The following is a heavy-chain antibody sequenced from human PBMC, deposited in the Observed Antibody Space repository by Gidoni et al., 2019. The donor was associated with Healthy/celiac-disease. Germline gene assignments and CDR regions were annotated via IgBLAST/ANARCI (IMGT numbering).Heavy chain of an antibody. J-gene: IGHJ5*02. CDR2: ISSSSRYI. D-gene: IGHD3-9*01. Sequence: EVQLVESGGGLVKPGGSLGLTCAASGFTFSSYSMNWVRQAPGKGLEWVSSISSSSRYIYYADSVTGRFTISRDNAKNSLFLQMNSLRAEDTVVYYCARDNDILIGLAFDPWGQGTLVTVSS. CDR3: ARDNDILIGLAFDP. CDR1: GFTFSSYS. V-gene: IGHV3-21*01.